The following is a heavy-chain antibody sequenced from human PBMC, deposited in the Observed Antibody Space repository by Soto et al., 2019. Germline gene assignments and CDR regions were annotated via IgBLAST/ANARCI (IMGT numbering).Heavy chain of an antibody. V-gene: IGHV4-39*01. J-gene: IGHJ3*02. CDR2: IYYSGST. CDR1: GGSISSSSYY. CDR3: ARQGIMITFRGPEDAFDI. Sequence: SETLSLTCTVSGGSISSSSYYWGCIRQPPGKGLEWIGSIYYSGSTYYNPSLKSRVTISVDTSKNQFSLKLSSVTAADTAVYYCARQGIMITFRGPEDAFDIWGQGPMLTV. D-gene: IGHD3-16*01.